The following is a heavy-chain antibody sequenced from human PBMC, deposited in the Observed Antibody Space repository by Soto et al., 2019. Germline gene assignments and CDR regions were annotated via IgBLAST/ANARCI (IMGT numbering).Heavy chain of an antibody. Sequence: GGSLILSCAASGFTFSSYAMHWVRQAPGKGLEWVAVISYDGSNKYYADSVKGRFTISRDNSKNTLYLQMNSLRAEDTAVYYCARERLWFGELRWEVSYYYGMDVWGQGTTVTVSS. J-gene: IGHJ6*02. CDR1: GFTFSSYA. CDR2: ISYDGSNK. CDR3: ARERLWFGELRWEVSYYYGMDV. V-gene: IGHV3-30-3*01. D-gene: IGHD3-10*01.